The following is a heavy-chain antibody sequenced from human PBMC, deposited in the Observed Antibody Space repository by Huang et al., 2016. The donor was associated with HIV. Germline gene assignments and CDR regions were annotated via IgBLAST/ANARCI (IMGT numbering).Heavy chain of an antibody. CDR2: INPNRGGT. J-gene: IGHJ3*02. V-gene: IGHV1-2*02. Sequence: QVQLVQSGGEVKRPGASVKVSCKASGYTFTGYYINWVRQAPGQGLEGMGLINPNRGGTNYAQKLQGRVTMTRDTSISTVHMELTSLKSDDTAMYYCARGSLRFYAFDTWGQGTMVTVSS. CDR1: GYTFTGYY. CDR3: ARGSLRFYAFDT.